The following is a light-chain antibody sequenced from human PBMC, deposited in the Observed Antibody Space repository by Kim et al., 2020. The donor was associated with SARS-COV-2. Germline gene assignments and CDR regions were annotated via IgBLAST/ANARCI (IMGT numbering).Light chain of an antibody. CDR2: ATN. J-gene: IGLJ7*01. CDR3: QSCDNSLSESLV. CDR1: SPNIGADYY. V-gene: IGLV1-40*01. Sequence: VTMSCSGSSPNIGADYYVHWYQHLPGRPPKLLISATNNRPSGVSDRFTGSKSGTSASLTISGLQAEDEGDYYCQSCDNSLSESLVFGGGTQLTVL.